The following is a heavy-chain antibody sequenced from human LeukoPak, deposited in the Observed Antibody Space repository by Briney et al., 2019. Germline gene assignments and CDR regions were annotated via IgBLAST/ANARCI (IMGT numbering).Heavy chain of an antibody. J-gene: IGHJ3*02. CDR2: IYYSGST. D-gene: IGHD3-22*01. V-gene: IGHV4-59*01. CDR1: GGSFSGYY. Sequence: PSETLSLTCAVYGGSFSGYYWSWIRQPPGKGLEWIGYIYYSGSTNYNPSLKSRVTISVDTSKNQFSLKLSSVTAADTAVYYCARAYYYDSSGYSEAFDIWGQGTMVTVSS. CDR3: ARAYYYDSSGYSEAFDI.